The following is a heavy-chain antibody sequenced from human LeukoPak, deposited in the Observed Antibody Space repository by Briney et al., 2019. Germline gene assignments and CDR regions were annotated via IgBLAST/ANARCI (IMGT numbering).Heavy chain of an antibody. CDR3: ARRTYFYDSSGYYFDY. J-gene: IGHJ4*02. V-gene: IGHV4-59*01. CDR2: IYYSGST. CDR1: GGSISSYY. Sequence: SETLSLTCTVSGGSISSYYWSWIRQPPGKGLECIGYIYYSGSTNYNPSLKSRVTTSVNTSKNQFSLKLSSVTAADTAVYYCARRTYFYDSSGYYFDYWGQGTLVTVSS. D-gene: IGHD3-22*01.